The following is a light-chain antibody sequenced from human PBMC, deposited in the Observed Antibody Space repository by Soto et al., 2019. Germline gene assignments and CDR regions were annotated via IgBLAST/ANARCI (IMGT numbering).Light chain of an antibody. CDR1: QSVSSS. CDR2: DAS. J-gene: IGKJ1*01. CDR3: QQYSSYWT. Sequence: DIQMTQSPPTLSASVGDRVTITCRASQSVSSSLAWYQQKPGKAPKLLIYDASILEGGVPLTFSGSGSGTEFTLTISSLHPDDFATYYCQQYSSYWTFGQGTKVEV. V-gene: IGKV1-5*01.